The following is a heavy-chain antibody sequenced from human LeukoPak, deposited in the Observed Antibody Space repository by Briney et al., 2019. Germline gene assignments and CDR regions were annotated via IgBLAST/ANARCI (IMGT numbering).Heavy chain of an antibody. CDR1: GGTFSSYA. CDR3: AREGRGGDYYDSSGYYYAY. V-gene: IGHV1-69*13. D-gene: IGHD3-22*01. J-gene: IGHJ4*02. CDR2: IIPIFGTA. Sequence: SVKVSCKASGGTFSSYAISWVRQAPGQGLEWMGGIIPIFGTANYAQKFQGRVTITADESTSTAYMELSSLRSEDTAVYYCAREGRGGDYYDSSGYYYAYWGQGTLVTVSS.